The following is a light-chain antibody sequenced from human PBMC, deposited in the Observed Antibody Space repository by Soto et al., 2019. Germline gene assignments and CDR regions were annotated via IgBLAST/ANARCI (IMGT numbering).Light chain of an antibody. CDR2: EVF. V-gene: IGKV2D-29*01. J-gene: IGKJ4*01. CDR1: QSLLRSDGKTY. Sequence: DVVVTQTPLSLSVTPGQPASMSCKSSQSLLRSDGKTYLYWYLQRPGQPPQLLIYEVFNRFSGVPDRFRGSGSGTDFILEITRVEAEDVGIYYCMQSIQLPLTFGGGTKVEIK. CDR3: MQSIQLPLT.